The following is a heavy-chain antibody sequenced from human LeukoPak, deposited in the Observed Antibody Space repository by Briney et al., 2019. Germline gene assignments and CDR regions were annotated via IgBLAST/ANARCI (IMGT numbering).Heavy chain of an antibody. V-gene: IGHV4-39*01. Sequence: PSETLSLTCTVSGGSISSSSYYWGWIRQPPGKGLEWIGSIYYSGSTYYNPSLKSRVTISVDTSKNQFSLKLSSVTAADTSVYYCARHGYRSGPPDYWGQGTLVTVSS. J-gene: IGHJ4*02. CDR3: ARHGYRSGPPDY. CDR1: GGSISSSSYY. CDR2: IYYSGST. D-gene: IGHD6-19*01.